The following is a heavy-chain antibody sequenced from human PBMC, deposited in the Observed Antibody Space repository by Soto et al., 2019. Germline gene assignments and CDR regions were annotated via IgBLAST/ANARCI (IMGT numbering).Heavy chain of an antibody. CDR2: IYYRGST. V-gene: IGHV4-39*01. J-gene: IGHJ4*02. CDR1: GGSITNTNYA. Sequence: QLQLQESGPGLVKPSETLSLTCTVSGGSITNTNYAWGWVRQPPGKGLEWLGSIYYRGSTYYNPPLKSRITLSVDTSKNQFSLKVSSVTAADTAVYYCAAQYAAFTQLDDWGQGELVTVSS. CDR3: AAQYAAFTQLDD. D-gene: IGHD2-15*01.